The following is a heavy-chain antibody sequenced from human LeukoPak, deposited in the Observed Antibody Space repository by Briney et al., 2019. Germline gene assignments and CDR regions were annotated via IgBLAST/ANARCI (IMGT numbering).Heavy chain of an antibody. J-gene: IGHJ4*02. CDR2: INPNSGGT. D-gene: IGHD5-18*01. V-gene: IGHV1-2*02. CDR1: GYTFTGYY. Sequence: ASVKVSCKASGYTFTGYYMHWVRQAPGQGLEWMGWINPNSGGTNYAQKFQGRVTMTRDTSISTAYMELSRLRSDDTAVYYCARNGLPTTHNVDTAMVLKYYFDYWGQGTLVTVSS. CDR3: ARNGLPTTHNVDTAMVLKYYFDY.